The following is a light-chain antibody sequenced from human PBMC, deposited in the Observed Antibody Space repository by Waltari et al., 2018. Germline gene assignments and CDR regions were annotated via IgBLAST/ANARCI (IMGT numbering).Light chain of an antibody. V-gene: IGKV3-15*01. Sequence: EVVMTQSTATLSVSPGERATLSGRARQSVSSFVAWYQQKPGQAPRLLIYGASTRATGIPARFSGSGSGTEFTLTISSLQSEDFAVYYCQQYNDWPPLTFGGGTKVEIK. CDR3: QQYNDWPPLT. CDR2: GAS. J-gene: IGKJ4*01. CDR1: QSVSSF.